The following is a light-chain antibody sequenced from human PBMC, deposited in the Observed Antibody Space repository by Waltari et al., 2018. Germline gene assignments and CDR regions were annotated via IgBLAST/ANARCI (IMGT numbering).Light chain of an antibody. J-gene: IGKJ1*01. CDR3: QQYNHWPRT. V-gene: IGKV3-15*01. CDR2: DAS. CDR1: QSISTY. Sequence: ETVLTQPPATLSVSPGDRATLSCRASQSISTYLAWYQHRTGQAPRLLIQDASTRATGIPARFSGSGSGTDFTLTISGLQSEDFAVYYCQQYNHWPRTFGQGTKVDIK.